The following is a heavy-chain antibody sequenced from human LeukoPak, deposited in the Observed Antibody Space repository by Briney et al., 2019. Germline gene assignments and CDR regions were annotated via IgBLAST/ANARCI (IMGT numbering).Heavy chain of an antibody. V-gene: IGHV3-23*01. CDR2: ISGSGGST. Sequence: PGGSLRLSCAASGFTFSSYAISWVRQAPGKGLEWVSAISGSGGSTYYADSVKGRFTISRDNSKNTLYLQMNSLRAEDTAVYYCAKAFGWSGSLGYFDYWGQGTLVTVSS. CDR3: AKAFGWSGSLGYFDY. D-gene: IGHD1-26*01. J-gene: IGHJ4*02. CDR1: GFTFSSYA.